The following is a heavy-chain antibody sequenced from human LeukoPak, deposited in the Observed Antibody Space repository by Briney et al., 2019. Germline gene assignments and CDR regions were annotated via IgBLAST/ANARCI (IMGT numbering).Heavy chain of an antibody. CDR3: ARKENVYYYFDY. CDR1: GYSITSSSW. J-gene: IGHJ4*02. Sequence: PSDTLSLTCAVSGYSITSSSWWGWIRQPPGKGLEWIGCIYHSGTTYYNPSLQSRVTMSVDTSKNQFSLKLSSVTAVDTAVYYCARKENVYYYFDYWGQGTLVTVSS. D-gene: IGHD3-10*01. CDR2: IYHSGTT. V-gene: IGHV4-28*01.